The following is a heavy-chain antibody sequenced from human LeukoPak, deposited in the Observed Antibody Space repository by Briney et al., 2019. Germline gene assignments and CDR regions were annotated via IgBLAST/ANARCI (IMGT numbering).Heavy chain of an antibody. J-gene: IGHJ4*02. D-gene: IGHD3-10*01. Sequence: SGGSLRLSCAASGFTFSIYAMSWVRQAPGKGLEWVSAISGSGGSTYYADSVKGRFTISRDNSKNTLYLQMNSLRAEDTAVYYCAKVMVRGVTTSNFDYWGQGTLVTVSS. CDR1: GFTFSIYA. CDR3: AKVMVRGVTTSNFDY. CDR2: ISGSGGST. V-gene: IGHV3-23*01.